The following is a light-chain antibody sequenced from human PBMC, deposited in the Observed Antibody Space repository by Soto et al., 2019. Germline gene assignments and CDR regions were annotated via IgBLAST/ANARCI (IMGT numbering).Light chain of an antibody. J-gene: IGKJ1*01. V-gene: IGKV3-15*01. CDR1: QSVDNY. CDR2: RGS. Sequence: EIVMTQSPVTLSVSPGERVTLSCRASQSVDNYLAWHQQKPGQAPRLLIYRGSTRATGIPGRFSGSGSGTEFTLTISSLQSEDFAVYYCQQYKNWHKTFGQGTKVEIK. CDR3: QQYKNWHKT.